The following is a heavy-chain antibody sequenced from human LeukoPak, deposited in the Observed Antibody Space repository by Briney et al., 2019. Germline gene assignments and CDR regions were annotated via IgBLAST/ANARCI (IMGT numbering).Heavy chain of an antibody. CDR1: GYSISSDYY. CDR2: IYHSGTT. J-gene: IGHJ4*02. Sequence: SETLSLTCAVSGYSISSDYYWVWIRQPPGKGLEWIGSIYHSGTTHYNPSLKSRVTISVDTSKNQFSLKLSSVTAADTAVYYCVRDRDRRDFDYWGQGTLVTVSS. CDR3: VRDRDRRDFDY. V-gene: IGHV4-38-2*02. D-gene: IGHD2-15*01.